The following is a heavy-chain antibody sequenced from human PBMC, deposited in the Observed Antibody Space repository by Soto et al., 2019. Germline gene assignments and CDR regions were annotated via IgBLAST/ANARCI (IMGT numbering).Heavy chain of an antibody. CDR3: ARAQSGGKSITIFGVVRKYNWFDP. J-gene: IGHJ5*02. CDR1: GGSVSSGSYY. D-gene: IGHD3-3*01. V-gene: IGHV4-61*01. CDR2: IHFRGNT. Sequence: PSETLSLTCNVSGGSVSSGSYYWSWIRQPPGKGLEWIGYIHFRGNTNYNPSLKSRVTISVDTSKNQFSLKLSSVTAADTAVYYCARAQSGGKSITIFGVVRKYNWFDPWGQGTLVTVSS.